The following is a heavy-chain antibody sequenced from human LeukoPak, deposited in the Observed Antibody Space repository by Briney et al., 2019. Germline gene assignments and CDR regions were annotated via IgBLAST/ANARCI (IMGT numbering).Heavy chain of an antibody. CDR1: GGSISSSSYY. CDR2: IYYSGST. V-gene: IGHV4-39*01. CDR3: ARFLDYYDSSYFDY. D-gene: IGHD3-22*01. Sequence: YPSVTLSLTCTVSGGSISSSSYYWGWIRQPPGKGLEWIGSIYYSGSTYYNPSLKSRVTISVDTSKNQFSLKLSSVTAADTAVYYCARFLDYYDSSYFDYWGQGTLVTVSS. J-gene: IGHJ4*02.